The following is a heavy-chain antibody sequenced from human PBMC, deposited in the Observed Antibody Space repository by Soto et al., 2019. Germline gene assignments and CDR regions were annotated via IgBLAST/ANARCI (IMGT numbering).Heavy chain of an antibody. D-gene: IGHD4-17*01. J-gene: IGHJ2*01. CDR3: AKDAYGGNSFRYFDL. CDR1: GFTFDDYA. V-gene: IGHV3-9*01. Sequence: EVQLVESGGGLVQPGRSLRLSCAASGFTFDDYAMHWVRQAPGKGLEWVSGITWNSGGIGYADSVKGRFTVSRDNAKNSLYLQMNSLRAEDTALYYCAKDAYGGNSFRYFDLWGRGTLVTVSS. CDR2: ITWNSGGI.